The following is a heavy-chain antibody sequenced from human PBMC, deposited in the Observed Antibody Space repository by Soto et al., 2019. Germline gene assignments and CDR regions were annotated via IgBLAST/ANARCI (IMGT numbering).Heavy chain of an antibody. D-gene: IGHD5-12*01. CDR1: GNTLTELS. J-gene: IGHJ4*02. CDR2: FDLEDHSP. V-gene: IGHV1-24*01. Sequence: ASVKVSCKVSGNTLTELSMFWVRQTPGKGLEWMAGFDLEDHSPVYEQNFQGRVTVTEDTTTDTGYMELTSLTSDDTAVYFCALASGSEQEIDYWGQGTLVTVSS. CDR3: ALASGSEQEIDY.